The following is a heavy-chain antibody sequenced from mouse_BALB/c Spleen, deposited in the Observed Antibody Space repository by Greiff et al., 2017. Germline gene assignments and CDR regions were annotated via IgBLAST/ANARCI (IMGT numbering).Heavy chain of an antibody. Sequence: EVKLQESGPGLVKPSQSLSLTCSVTGYSITSGYYWNWIRQFPGNKLEWMGYISYDGSNNYNPSLKNRISITRDTSKNQFFLKLNSVTTEDTATYDCARDYGSSLPFAYWGQGTLVTVSA. CDR2: ISYDGSN. V-gene: IGHV3-6*02. CDR3: ARDYGSSLPFAY. D-gene: IGHD1-1*01. J-gene: IGHJ3*01. CDR1: GYSITSGYY.